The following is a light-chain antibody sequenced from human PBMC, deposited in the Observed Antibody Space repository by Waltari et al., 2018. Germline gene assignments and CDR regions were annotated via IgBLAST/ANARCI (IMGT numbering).Light chain of an antibody. V-gene: IGKV3-11*01. CDR1: QSVSRY. Sequence: EIVLTQSPATLSLSPGERATLSCRASQSVSRYLAWYQQKPGHAPRLLIYDASNRATGIPARFSGSGSGTDFTLTISSLEPEDFAVYYCQQRGNWPLTFGGGTKVEIK. CDR2: DAS. J-gene: IGKJ4*01. CDR3: QQRGNWPLT.